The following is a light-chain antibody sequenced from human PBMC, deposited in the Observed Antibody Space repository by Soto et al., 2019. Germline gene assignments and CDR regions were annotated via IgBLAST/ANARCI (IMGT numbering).Light chain of an antibody. CDR1: QGIINY. CDR3: QKYNSAPRT. V-gene: IGKV1-27*01. Sequence: DIQMTQSPSSLSASVGDSVTITCRASQGIINYLAWFQQKPGKVPKLLIYTASTLLSGVSSRFSGSESGSAFTLTISSLQPEDVATYYCQKYNSAPRTFGQGTKVEIK. J-gene: IGKJ1*01. CDR2: TAS.